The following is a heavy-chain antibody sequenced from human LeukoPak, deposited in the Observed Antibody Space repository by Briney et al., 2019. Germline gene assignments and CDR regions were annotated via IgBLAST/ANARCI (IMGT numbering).Heavy chain of an antibody. D-gene: IGHD5-12*01. CDR2: ISESGAST. J-gene: IGHJ4*02. CDR3: AKDGGMVATIGGGFDY. CDR1: GFTFSSYV. V-gene: IGHV3-23*01. Sequence: PGGSLRLSCAASGFTFSSYVMSWVRQAPGKGLEWVSTISESGASTFYADSVKGRFPISRDNSKNTLYLEMNSLRAEDTAIYYCAKDGGMVATIGGGFDYWGQGTLVTVSS.